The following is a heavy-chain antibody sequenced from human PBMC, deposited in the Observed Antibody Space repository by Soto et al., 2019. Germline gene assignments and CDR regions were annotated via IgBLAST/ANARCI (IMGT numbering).Heavy chain of an antibody. Sequence: GASVKVSCKASGYTFTSYGISWVRQAPGQGLEWMGGIIPIFGTANYAQKFQGRVTITADESTSTAYMELSSLRSEDTAVYYCARTGTLGYSGYDDFDFDYWGQGTLVTVSS. D-gene: IGHD5-12*01. J-gene: IGHJ4*02. V-gene: IGHV1-69*13. CDR3: ARTGTLGYSGYDDFDFDY. CDR2: IIPIFGTA. CDR1: GYTFTSYG.